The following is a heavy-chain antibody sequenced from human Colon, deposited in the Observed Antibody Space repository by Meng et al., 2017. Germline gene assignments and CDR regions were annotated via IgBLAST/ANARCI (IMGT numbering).Heavy chain of an antibody. J-gene: IGHJ4*02. CDR3: ARGPTTYFDY. V-gene: IGHV4-4*02. CDR1: GDSISSDIW. Sequence: QVQLQESGPGLVKPSGTRSLTGTVSGDSISSDIWWSWVRQPPGKGLEWIGEVYHRGDTNYNPSLKSRVVISVDRSKNQFSLNLSSVTAADTAVYYCARGPTTYFDYWGQGTLVTVSS. CDR2: VYHRGDT. D-gene: IGHD4-17*01.